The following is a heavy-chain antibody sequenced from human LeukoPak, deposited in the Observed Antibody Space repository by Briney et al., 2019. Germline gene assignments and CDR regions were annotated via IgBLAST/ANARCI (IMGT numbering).Heavy chain of an antibody. CDR2: ISSSSTYI. V-gene: IGHV3-21*01. CDR3: ASVAAAGQDFDY. D-gene: IGHD6-13*01. Sequence: PGGSLRLSCAASGFTFSSYSMNWVRQAPGKGLEWVSSISSSSTYIYFADSVKGRFTISRDNAKNSLYLQMNSLRAEDTAVYYCASVAAAGQDFDYWGQGTLVTVSS. CDR1: GFTFSSYS. J-gene: IGHJ4*02.